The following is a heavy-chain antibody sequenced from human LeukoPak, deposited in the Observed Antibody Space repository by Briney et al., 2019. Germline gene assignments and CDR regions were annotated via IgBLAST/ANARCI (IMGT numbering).Heavy chain of an antibody. Sequence: GGSLRLSCGASGFTFSSYSMHWVRQAPGKGLEWVSFISSSSSYIYYADSVKGRFTISRDNAKNSLYLQMNSLRAEDTAVYYCARGADIAAALFDYWGQGTLVTVSS. CDR3: ARGADIAAALFDY. CDR2: ISSSSSYI. CDR1: GFTFSSYS. V-gene: IGHV3-21*01. D-gene: IGHD6-13*01. J-gene: IGHJ4*02.